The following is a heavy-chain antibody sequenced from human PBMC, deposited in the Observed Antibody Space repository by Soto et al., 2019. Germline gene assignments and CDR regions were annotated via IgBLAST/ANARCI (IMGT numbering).Heavy chain of an antibody. CDR2: IIPIFGTA. CDR3: ARDGGRHSGGIDY. V-gene: IGHV1-69*01. CDR1: GGTFRSSS. Sequence: QVQLVQSGAEVKKPGSSVKVSCTASGGTFRSSSINWVRQAPGPGLEWMGEIIPIFGTANYAQKFQGRVTITADESTSTAYMELSSLRSEDTAVYYCARDGGRHSGGIDYWGQGTLVTVSS. D-gene: IGHD1-26*01. J-gene: IGHJ4*02.